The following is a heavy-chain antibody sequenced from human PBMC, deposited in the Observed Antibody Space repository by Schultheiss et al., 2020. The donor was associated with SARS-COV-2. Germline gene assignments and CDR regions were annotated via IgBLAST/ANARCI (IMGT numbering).Heavy chain of an antibody. V-gene: IGHV4-31*03. CDR1: GGSISSGGYY. J-gene: IGHJ3*02. CDR2: IYYSGST. Sequence: SETLSLTCTVSGGSISSGGYYWSWIRQHPGKGLECTGYIYYSGSTYYNPSLKSRVTISVDTSKNQFSLKLSSVTAAATAVYYCARQEAFDIWGQGTMVTVSS. CDR3: ARQEAFDI.